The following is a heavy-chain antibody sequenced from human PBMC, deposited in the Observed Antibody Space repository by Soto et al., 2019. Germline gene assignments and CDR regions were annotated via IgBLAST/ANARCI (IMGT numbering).Heavy chain of an antibody. CDR1: GGTFSSYT. D-gene: IGHD2-15*01. Sequence: QVQLVQSGAEVKKPGSSVKVSCKASGGTFSSYTISWVRQAPGQGLEWMGRIIPILGIATYAQKFQGRVTITADKSTSTAYSGLSSLRSEDTAGYYCARAGASHWSGGSGYHDAFAIWGRGTMVTVSS. V-gene: IGHV1-69*02. CDR2: IIPILGIA. CDR3: ARAGASHWSGGSGYHDAFAI. J-gene: IGHJ3*02.